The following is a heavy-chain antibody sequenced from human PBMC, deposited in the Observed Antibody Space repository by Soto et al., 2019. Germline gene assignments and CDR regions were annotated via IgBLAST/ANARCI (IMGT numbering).Heavy chain of an antibody. CDR2: ISSGDSYI. CDR3: VRDCSQRAV. D-gene: IGHD3-10*02. CDR1: GFTFSNYK. V-gene: IGHV3-21*01. J-gene: IGHJ6*02. Sequence: GGSLRLSCAASGFTFSNYKMNWVRQAPGKGLEWISAISSGDSYIYYADSVKGRFTISRDDAKNSLYLQMSSLSVEDTAVYYCVRDCSQRAVWGQGTTVTVSS.